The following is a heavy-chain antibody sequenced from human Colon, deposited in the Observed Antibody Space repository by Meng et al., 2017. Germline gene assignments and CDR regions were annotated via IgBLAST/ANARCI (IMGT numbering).Heavy chain of an antibody. D-gene: IGHD3-10*01. V-gene: IGHV4-4*02. CDR1: GGPLTSNSW. CDR2: INHIGST. J-gene: IGHJ4*02. CDR3: ARRNTRNSGGGNNY. Sequence: VQLGGGGPDLVRPWGTLSLPWAASGGPLTSNSWWPWVVQPPGKGLEWIGEINHIGSTSYVPSLKSRIPIYVDKSKNLLSLKLNSVTAADTAIYYCARRNTRNSGGGNNYWGQGTLVTVSS.